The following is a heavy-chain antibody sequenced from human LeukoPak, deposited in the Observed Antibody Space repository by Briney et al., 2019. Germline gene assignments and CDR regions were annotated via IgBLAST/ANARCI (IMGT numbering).Heavy chain of an antibody. CDR3: ARQGFWRGYFVFDS. J-gene: IGHJ4*02. V-gene: IGHV4-59*08. Sequence: SSETLSLTCTVSGDSISSYYWSWIRQPPGKGLEWIGLIYYSGSTNYNPSLQSRATISVDTSKNQCSLKLSTVTAADTAVYYCARQGFWRGYFVFDSWGQGTLVTVSS. CDR2: IYYSGST. CDR1: GDSISSYY. D-gene: IGHD3-3*01.